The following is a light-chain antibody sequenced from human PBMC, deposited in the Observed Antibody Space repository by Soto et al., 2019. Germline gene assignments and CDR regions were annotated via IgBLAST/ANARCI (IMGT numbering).Light chain of an antibody. V-gene: IGKV3-20*01. CDR2: GAS. Sequence: EIVLTQSPDTLSLSPGERATVSCRASQSVSSSYLAWYQQKPGQAPRLLIYGASSRATGIPDRFSGSGSGTDFTLSISRLEPEDFAVYYCQQYGSSQFTFGPGTKVDIK. CDR1: QSVSSSY. CDR3: QQYGSSQFT. J-gene: IGKJ3*01.